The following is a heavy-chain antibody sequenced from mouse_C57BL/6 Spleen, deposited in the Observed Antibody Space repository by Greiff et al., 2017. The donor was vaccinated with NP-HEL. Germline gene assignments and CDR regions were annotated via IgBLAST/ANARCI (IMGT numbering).Heavy chain of an antibody. Sequence: VQLQQSGAELVRPGSSVKLSCKASGYTFTSYWMEWVKQRPGQGLEWIGNIYPSDSETHYNQKFKDKATLTVDKSSSTAYMQLSSLTSEDSAVYYCARAYGYDGDYWGQGTTLTVSS. D-gene: IGHD2-2*01. CDR3: ARAYGYDGDY. V-gene: IGHV1-61*01. J-gene: IGHJ2*01. CDR1: GYTFTSYW. CDR2: IYPSDSET.